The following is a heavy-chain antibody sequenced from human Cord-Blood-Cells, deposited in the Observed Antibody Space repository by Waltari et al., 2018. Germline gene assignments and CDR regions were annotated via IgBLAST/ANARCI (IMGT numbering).Heavy chain of an antibody. D-gene: IGHD4-17*01. V-gene: IGHV4-4*02. CDR2: IKYSGST. CDR1: GGSISSSNW. CDR3: ARMTTVTYFDY. Sequence: QVQLQESGPGLVKPSGTLSLPCAVSGGSISSSNWWSWVRQPPGKGLEGIGEIKYSGSTNYNPALKRRVTISVDKSKNQFSLKLSSVTTADTAVYYCARMTTVTYFDYWGQGTLVTVSS. J-gene: IGHJ4*02.